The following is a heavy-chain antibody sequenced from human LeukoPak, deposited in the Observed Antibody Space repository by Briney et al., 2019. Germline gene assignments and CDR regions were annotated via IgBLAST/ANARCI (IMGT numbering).Heavy chain of an antibody. Sequence: PAETLSLTCAVYGGSFSRYYWSWIRQSPGKGLEWIAEIDHRGDTNYNPSVKSRVTISVDTSKNQFSLKARSLSAADTAVYYCARGATIRETGHFDFWGQGTPVTVSS. D-gene: IGHD3-9*01. CDR1: GGSFSRYY. J-gene: IGHJ4*02. CDR2: IDHRGDT. V-gene: IGHV4-34*01. CDR3: ARGATIRETGHFDF.